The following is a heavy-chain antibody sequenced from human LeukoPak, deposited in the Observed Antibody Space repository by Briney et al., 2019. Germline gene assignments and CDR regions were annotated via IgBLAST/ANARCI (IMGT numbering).Heavy chain of an antibody. CDR1: GYTFTSYG. Sequence: ASVKVSCKASGYTFTSYGITWVRQAPGQGLEWMGWISGYNGNTNNAQKLQGRVTMTTDTSRSTAYMELRSLRSDDTAVYYCARDDIKVGASRVVGRSGAFDIWGQGTMVTVSS. V-gene: IGHV1-18*01. CDR3: ARDDIKVGASRVVGRSGAFDI. D-gene: IGHD1-26*01. CDR2: ISGYNGNT. J-gene: IGHJ3*02.